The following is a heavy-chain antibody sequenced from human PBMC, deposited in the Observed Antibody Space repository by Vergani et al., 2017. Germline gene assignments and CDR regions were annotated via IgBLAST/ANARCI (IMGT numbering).Heavy chain of an antibody. Sequence: QVQLQESGPGLVKPSETLSLTCTVSGGSISSYYWSWIRQPPGKGLEWIGYIYYNGSTNYNPSLKSRVTISVDTSKNQFSLKLSSVTAADTAVYYCARGLGYVPLYYYYGMDVWGQGTTVTVSS. CDR1: GGSISSYY. D-gene: IGHD3-16*01. CDR3: ARGLGYVPLYYYYGMDV. CDR2: IYYNGST. V-gene: IGHV4-59*01. J-gene: IGHJ6*02.